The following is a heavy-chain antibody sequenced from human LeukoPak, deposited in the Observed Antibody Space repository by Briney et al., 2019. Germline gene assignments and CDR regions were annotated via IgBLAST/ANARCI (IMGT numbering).Heavy chain of an antibody. CDR2: ISGSGGST. J-gene: IGHJ4*02. Sequence: GGSLRLSCAASGFTFSSYAMSWVRQAPGKGLEWVSAISGSGGSTYYADSVRGRFTISRNDAKNALYLQMNNLRDEDTAAYYCARDSGNHYDQLDCWGQGTLVAVSS. CDR1: GFTFSSYA. V-gene: IGHV3-23*01. D-gene: IGHD3-22*01. CDR3: ARDSGNHYDQLDC.